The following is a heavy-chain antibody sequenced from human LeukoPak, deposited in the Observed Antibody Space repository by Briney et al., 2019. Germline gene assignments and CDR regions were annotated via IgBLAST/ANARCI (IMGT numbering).Heavy chain of an antibody. CDR1: GFTFSSYS. CDR3: ARAPPFGADAALDY. Sequence: GGSLRLSCAASGFTFSSYSMNWVRRAPGKGLEWVSSISSSSSYIYYADSVKGRFTISRDNAKNSLYLQMNSLRAEDTAVYYCARAPPFGADAALDYWGQGTLVTVSS. CDR2: ISSSSSYI. D-gene: IGHD3-3*01. J-gene: IGHJ4*02. V-gene: IGHV3-21*01.